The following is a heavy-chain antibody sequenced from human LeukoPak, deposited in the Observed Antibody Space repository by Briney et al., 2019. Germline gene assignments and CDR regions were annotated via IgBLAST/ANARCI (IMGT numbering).Heavy chain of an antibody. CDR2: ITSVSSIL. V-gene: IGHV3-48*04. CDR1: GFTFSSYT. CDR3: AKDLRFGDSPGNIFDY. Sequence: GGSLRLSCAASGFTFSSYTMNWVRQAPGKGLEWVSYITSVSSILSYADSVKGRFTISRDNSKNTLYLQMNSLRAEDTAVYYCAKDLRFGDSPGNIFDYWGQGTLVTVSS. J-gene: IGHJ4*02. D-gene: IGHD3-10*01.